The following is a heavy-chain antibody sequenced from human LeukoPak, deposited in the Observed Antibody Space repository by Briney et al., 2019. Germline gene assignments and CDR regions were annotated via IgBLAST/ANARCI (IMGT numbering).Heavy chain of an antibody. CDR2: VSTDGDT. J-gene: IGHJ4*02. CDR3: ARSRSGSVAGTSDY. D-gene: IGHD6-19*01. Sequence: GALRLSCAASGFTFSRYAMSWVRQAPGKGLEWVSSVSTDGDTYYTDSVKGRFTISRDVSRNTLLLEMISLRAEDTALYYCARSRSGSVAGTSDYWGQGTQVIVSS. V-gene: IGHV3-23*01. CDR1: GFTFSRYA.